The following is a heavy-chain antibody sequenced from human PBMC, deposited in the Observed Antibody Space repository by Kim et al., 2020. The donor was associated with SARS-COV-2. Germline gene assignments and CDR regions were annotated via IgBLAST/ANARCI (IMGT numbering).Heavy chain of an antibody. CDR3: VRGPQWLTKK. CDR1: GFTFDDYA. J-gene: IGHJ4*02. D-gene: IGHD6-19*01. V-gene: IGHV3-43*02. Sequence: GGSLRLSCAASGFTFDDYAMHWVRQAPGKGLEWVSLISRDGGTKYYADSVKGRFTISIDNSKNSLYLQMNSLRSEDTALYYCVRGPQWLTKKWGQGTQVTVSS. CDR2: ISRDGGTK.